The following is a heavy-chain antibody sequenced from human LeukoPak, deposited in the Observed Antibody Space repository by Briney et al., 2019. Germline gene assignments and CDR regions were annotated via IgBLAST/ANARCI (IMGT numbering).Heavy chain of an antibody. CDR1: GGSISSSSYY. V-gene: IGHV4-39*01. Sequence: KPSETLSLTCTVSGGSISSSSYYWGWIRQPPGKGLEWIGSIYYSGSTYYNPSLKSRVTISVDTSKNQFSLKLSSVTAADTAVYYCARVRGYSGYVAYWGQGTLVTVSS. J-gene: IGHJ4*02. CDR3: ARVRGYSGYVAY. D-gene: IGHD5-12*01. CDR2: IYYSGST.